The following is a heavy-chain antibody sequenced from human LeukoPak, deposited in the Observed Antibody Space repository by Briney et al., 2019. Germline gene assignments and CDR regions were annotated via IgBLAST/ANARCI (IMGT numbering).Heavy chain of an antibody. CDR2: IIPIFGTA. J-gene: IGHJ4*02. Sequence: SVKVSCKASGGTFSSYAISWVRQAPGQGLEWMGGIIPIFGTANYAQKFQGRVTITTDESTSTAYMELSSLRSEDTAVYYCARGTIAAKPRKRLYFDYWGQGTLVTVSS. D-gene: IGHD6-13*01. V-gene: IGHV1-69*05. CDR3: ARGTIAAKPRKRLYFDY. CDR1: GGTFSSYA.